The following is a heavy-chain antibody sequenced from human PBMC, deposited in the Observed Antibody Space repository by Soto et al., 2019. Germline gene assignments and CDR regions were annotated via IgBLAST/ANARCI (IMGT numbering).Heavy chain of an antibody. J-gene: IGHJ6*03. CDR3: ARPYSSSVYYYYMDV. CDR2: IYYSGST. CDR1: GGSISSSSYY. D-gene: IGHD6-6*01. V-gene: IGHV4-39*01. Sequence: PSETLSLTCTVSGGSISSSSYYWGWIRQPPGKGLEWIGSIYYSGSTYYNPSLKSRVTISVDTSKNQFSLKLSSVTAADTAVYYCARPYSSSVYYYYMDVWGKGTTVTVSS.